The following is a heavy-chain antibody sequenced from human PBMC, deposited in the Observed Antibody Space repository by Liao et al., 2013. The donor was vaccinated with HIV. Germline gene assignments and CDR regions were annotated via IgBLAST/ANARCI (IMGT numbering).Heavy chain of an antibody. V-gene: IGHV4-4*07. CDR3: ARGRGTTMIWFDP. CDR1: GGSISSYS. J-gene: IGHJ5*02. Sequence: QVQLQESGPGLVNPSETLSLSCNVSGGSISSYSWNWIRQPAGKGLEWIGRSLSSGSTNYNPSLKSRVTLSVDTSKSQFSLRLRSVTAADTAVYYCARGRGTTMIWFDPWGQGTLVTVSS. D-gene: IGHD4-17*01. CDR2: SLSSGST.